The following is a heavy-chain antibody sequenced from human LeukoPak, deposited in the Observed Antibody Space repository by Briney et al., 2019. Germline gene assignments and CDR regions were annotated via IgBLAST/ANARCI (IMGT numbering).Heavy chain of an antibody. V-gene: IGHV1-18*01. CDR2: ISAYNGNT. CDR1: GYTFTSYG. D-gene: IGHD6-19*01. Sequence: ASVKVSCKASGYTFTSYGISWVRQAPGQGLEWMGWISAYNGNTNYAQKLQGRVTTTTDTSTSTAYMELRSLRSDDTAVYYCARDLTGIAVAGGLNYWGQGTLVTVSS. J-gene: IGHJ4*02. CDR3: ARDLTGIAVAGGLNY.